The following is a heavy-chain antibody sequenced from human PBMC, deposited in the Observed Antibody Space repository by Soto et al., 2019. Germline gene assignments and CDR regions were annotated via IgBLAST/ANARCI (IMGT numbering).Heavy chain of an antibody. J-gene: IGHJ5*02. Sequence: QVQLVESGGGVVQPGRSLRLSCAASGFTFSSYGMHWVRQAPGKGLEWVAIISYDGSNQYYADSVKGRFTISRDNSKNTLYLQMKRLRAEDTAVYYCAKALGELEPESYNHWGQGGLVTVS. CDR2: ISYDGSNQ. D-gene: IGHD3-16*01. CDR1: GFTFSSYG. V-gene: IGHV3-30*18. CDR3: AKALGELEPESYNH.